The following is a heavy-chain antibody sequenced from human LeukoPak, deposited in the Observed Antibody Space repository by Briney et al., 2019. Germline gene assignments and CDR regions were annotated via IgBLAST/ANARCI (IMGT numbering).Heavy chain of an antibody. J-gene: IGHJ4*02. Sequence: TGGSLRLSCAASGFTFSSYWMHWVRQAPGKGLVWVSRINSDGSSTSYADSVKGRFTISRDNAKNTLYLQMNSLRAENTAVYYAAKKTSIVGAFDYWGQGTLVTVSS. CDR3: AKKTSIVGAFDY. CDR2: INSDGSST. V-gene: IGHV3-74*01. CDR1: GFTFSSYW. D-gene: IGHD1-26*01.